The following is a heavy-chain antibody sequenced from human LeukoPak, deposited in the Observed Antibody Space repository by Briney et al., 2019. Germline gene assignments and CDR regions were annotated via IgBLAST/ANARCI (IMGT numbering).Heavy chain of an antibody. Sequence: GGSLRLSCAASGFTVSSNYMNWVRQASGKGLEWVSVIYTGGSAYYADSVKGRFTTPRDNSKNMLYLQMNSLKAEDTAIYYCARAHSSSDYFDCWGQGILVIVSS. CDR1: GFTVSSNY. J-gene: IGHJ4*02. CDR2: IYTGGSA. V-gene: IGHV3-53*01. D-gene: IGHD6-19*01. CDR3: ARAHSSSDYFDC.